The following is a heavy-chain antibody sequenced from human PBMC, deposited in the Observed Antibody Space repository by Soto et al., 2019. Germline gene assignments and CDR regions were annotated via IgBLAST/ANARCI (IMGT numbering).Heavy chain of an antibody. CDR2: IYYSGST. D-gene: IGHD3-3*01. CDR3: ARAEPPYYDFWSGFFDS. J-gene: IGHJ4*02. CDR1: GGSISSGNYF. Sequence: QVQLQESGPGLVKPSQTLSLTCTVSGGSISSGNYFWSWIRQPPGKGLEWIGYIYYSGSTYYNPSIKSRVTISVETSKNQFSLKLSSVTAADTAVYYCARAEPPYYDFWSGFFDSWGQGTLVTVSS. V-gene: IGHV4-30-4*01.